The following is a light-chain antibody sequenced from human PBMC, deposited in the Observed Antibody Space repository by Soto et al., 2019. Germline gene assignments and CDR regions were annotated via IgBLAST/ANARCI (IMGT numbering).Light chain of an antibody. CDR1: QSVSSSY. V-gene: IGKV3-20*01. J-gene: IGKJ4*01. CDR3: QQYGDLPLT. CDR2: GAS. Sequence: EIVLTQSPGTLSLSPGERATLSCRASQSVSSSYLAWYQQKPGQAPRLLIYGASSRATGIPDRFSGSGSGTDFILTISRLEPEDFAVYYCQQYGDLPLTFGGGTKVEIK.